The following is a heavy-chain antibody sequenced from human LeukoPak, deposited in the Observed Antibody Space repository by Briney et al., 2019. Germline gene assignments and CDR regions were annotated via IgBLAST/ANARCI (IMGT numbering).Heavy chain of an antibody. Sequence: GGSLRLSCAASGFTFTNYAMHWVRQAPGKGLEWVAVISYGGSNKYYADSVKGRFTISRDNSKNTLYLQMNSLRAEDTAVYYCAKDSGTRLLDYWGQGTLVTVSS. J-gene: IGHJ4*02. CDR3: AKDSGTRLLDY. CDR1: GFTFTNYA. CDR2: ISYGGSNK. D-gene: IGHD5-12*01. V-gene: IGHV3-30-3*01.